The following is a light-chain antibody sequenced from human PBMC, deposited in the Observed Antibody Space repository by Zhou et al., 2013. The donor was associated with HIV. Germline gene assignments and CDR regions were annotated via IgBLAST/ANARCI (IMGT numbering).Light chain of an antibody. CDR3: QQYGSVFT. CDR1: QSVSSSN. J-gene: IGKJ3*01. CDR2: GAS. Sequence: EIVLTQSPGTLYLSPGESATLSCRASQSVSSSNLAWYQQKPGQAPRLLIYGASSRATGIPDRFSGSGSGTDFTLTISRLEPEDFAVYYCQQYGSVFTFGPGTKVEIK. V-gene: IGKV3-20*01.